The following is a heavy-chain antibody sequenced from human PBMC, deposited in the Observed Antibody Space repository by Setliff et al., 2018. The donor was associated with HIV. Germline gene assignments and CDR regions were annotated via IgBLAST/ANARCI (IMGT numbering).Heavy chain of an antibody. CDR2: IYYDGSA. V-gene: IGHV4-39*01. Sequence: SETLSLTCSVSGGSVSDSNVYWNWIRQSPGKGLEWIGNIYYDGSAYYNPSLKSRVTRLIDTSTNQFSLKLSSGTASDTAVYYCARHVDGGLWNAYYYYGLDVWGQGTAVTVSS. CDR1: GGSVSDSNVY. J-gene: IGHJ6*02. D-gene: IGHD3-3*01. CDR3: ARHVDGGLWNAYYYYGLDV.